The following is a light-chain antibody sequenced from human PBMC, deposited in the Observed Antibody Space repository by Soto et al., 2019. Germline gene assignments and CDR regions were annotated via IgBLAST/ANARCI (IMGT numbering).Light chain of an antibody. J-gene: IGLJ1*01. CDR2: EVS. Sequence: QSVLTQPPSASGSPGQSVTISCTGTSSDVGGYNYVSWYQQHPGKAPKLMIYEVSKRPSGVPDRFSGSKSGNTASLTVSGLQAEDEAEYYCSSYTSSSTPYVFGTGTKLTVL. CDR3: SSYTSSSTPYV. V-gene: IGLV2-8*01. CDR1: SSDVGGYNY.